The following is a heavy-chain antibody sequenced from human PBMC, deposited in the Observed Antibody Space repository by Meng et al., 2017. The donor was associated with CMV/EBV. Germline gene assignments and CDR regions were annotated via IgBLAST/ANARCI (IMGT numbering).Heavy chain of an antibody. J-gene: IGHJ4*02. D-gene: IGHD3-10*01. V-gene: IGHV3-20*04. CDR1: GFTFDDYG. CDR2: INWNGGST. Sequence: GESLKISCAASGFTFDDYGMSWVRQAPGKGLEWVSGINWNGGSTGYVDSVKGRFTISRDNAKNSLYLQMNSLRAEDTALYYCARDYSTLWDGSDYWGQGTLVTVSS. CDR3: ARDYSTLWDGSDY.